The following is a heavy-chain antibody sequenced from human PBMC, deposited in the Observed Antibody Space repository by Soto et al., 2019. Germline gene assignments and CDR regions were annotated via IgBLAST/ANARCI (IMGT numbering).Heavy chain of an antibody. CDR2: INPSGGST. CDR3: ARPPFPGCINGVCYPCDH. V-gene: IGHV1-46*01. CDR1: GYTFTHYY. J-gene: IGHJ4*02. Sequence: QVQLVQSGAEMKKPGASVKVSCKASGYTFTHYYIHWVRQAPGQGLEWMGMINPSGGSTDYAQKFQGRVTMTTDTSTTTVYMELSSLRSDDTAVYYCARPPFPGCINGVCYPCDHWGQGTLVTVSS. D-gene: IGHD2-8*01.